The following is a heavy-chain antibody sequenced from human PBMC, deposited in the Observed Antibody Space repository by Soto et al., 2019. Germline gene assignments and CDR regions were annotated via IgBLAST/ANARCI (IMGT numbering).Heavy chain of an antibody. Sequence: ASVKVSCKASGYTFTSYGISWVRQAPGQGLEWMGWISAYNGNTNYAQKLQGRVTMTTDTSTSTAYMELRSLRSDDTAVYYCARVIAVGGSYDAFDIWGQGTMVTVSS. CDR3: ARVIAVGGSYDAFDI. J-gene: IGHJ3*02. CDR2: ISAYNGNT. V-gene: IGHV1-18*01. CDR1: GYTFTSYG. D-gene: IGHD6-19*01.